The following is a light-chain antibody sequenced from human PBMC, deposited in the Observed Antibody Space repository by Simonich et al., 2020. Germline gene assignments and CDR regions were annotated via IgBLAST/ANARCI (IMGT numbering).Light chain of an antibody. CDR1: QSVLYSSNNKNY. J-gene: IGKJ2*01. CDR3: QQYYSTPYT. V-gene: IGKV4-1*01. Sequence: DIVMTQSPDSLAVSLGERATINCKSSQSVLYSSNNKNYLAWYPQKPGQPPKLLIYWAPTRESGVPDRFSCSGSGTDFTLTISSLQAEDVAVYYCQQYYSTPYTFGQGTKLEIK. CDR2: WAP.